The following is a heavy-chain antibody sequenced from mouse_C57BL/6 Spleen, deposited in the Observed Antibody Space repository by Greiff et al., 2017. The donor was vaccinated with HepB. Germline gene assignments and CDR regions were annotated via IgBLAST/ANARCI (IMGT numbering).Heavy chain of an antibody. Sequence: EVQLQQSGPELVKPGASVKISCKASGYTFTDYYMNWVKQSHGKSLEWIGDINPNNGGTSYNQKFKGKATLTVDKSSSTAYMELRSLTSEDSAVYYCARGDYYGSSRSDYWGQGTTLTVSS. D-gene: IGHD1-1*01. V-gene: IGHV1-26*01. CDR3: ARGDYYGSSRSDY. CDR2: INPNNGGT. CDR1: GYTFTDYY. J-gene: IGHJ2*01.